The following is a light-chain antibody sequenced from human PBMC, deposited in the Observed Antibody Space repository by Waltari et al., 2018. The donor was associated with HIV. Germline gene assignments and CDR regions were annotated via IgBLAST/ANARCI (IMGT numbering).Light chain of an antibody. CDR1: STAVGSYTF. Sequence: QSALTQPASVSRSPGQSITIPCTGPSTAVGSYTFVSCYQQHPGKGPRLIIYEVSKRPSGVSNRFSGSKSGNTASLTISGLQAEDEADYSCCSYAGKSNTFLIFGGGTKLTVL. V-gene: IGLV2-23*02. CDR2: EVS. J-gene: IGLJ2*01. CDR3: CSYAGKSNTFLI.